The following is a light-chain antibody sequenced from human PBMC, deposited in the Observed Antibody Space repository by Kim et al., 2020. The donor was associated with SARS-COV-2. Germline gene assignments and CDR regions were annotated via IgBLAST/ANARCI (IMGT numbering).Light chain of an antibody. CDR2: AAS. CDR1: QSISSY. V-gene: IGKV1-39*01. Sequence: VGDRVTITFRASQSISSYLNWYQQKPGKAPKLLIYAASSLQSGVPSRFSGSGSGTDFTLTISSLQPEDFATYYCQQSYSTPRTITFGQGTRLEIK. J-gene: IGKJ5*01. CDR3: QQSYSTPRTIT.